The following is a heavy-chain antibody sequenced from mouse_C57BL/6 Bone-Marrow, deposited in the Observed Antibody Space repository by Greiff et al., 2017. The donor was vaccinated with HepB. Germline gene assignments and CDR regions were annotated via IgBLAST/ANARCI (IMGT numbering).Heavy chain of an antibody. CDR2: ISSGGSYT. CDR1: GFTFSSYG. J-gene: IGHJ3*01. D-gene: IGHD2-5*01. V-gene: IGHV5-6*01. CDR3: ARDSNYVAY. Sequence: EVKLMESGGDLVKPGGSLKLSCVASGFTFSSYGMSWVRQTPDKRLEWVATISSGGSYTYYPDSVKGRFTISRDNAKNNLYLQMSSLKSEDTAMYYCARDSNYVAYWGQGTLVTVSA.